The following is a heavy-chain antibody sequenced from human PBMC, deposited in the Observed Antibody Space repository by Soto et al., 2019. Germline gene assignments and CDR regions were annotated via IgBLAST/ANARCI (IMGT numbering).Heavy chain of an antibody. CDR2: IYSNDEK. J-gene: IGHJ4*02. D-gene: IGHD5-12*01. CDR1: GFSLSTIRMG. Sequence: QVTLKESGPVVVKPTETLTLTCTVSGFSLSTIRMGVTWIRKPPGKALEWLAHIYSNDEKSYSTSLQRRLTISKDTYKGQVVLTMTNMDPVDTATYYGARIRDGYNVDYWGQGTLVTVSS. CDR3: ARIRDGYNVDY. V-gene: IGHV2-26*01.